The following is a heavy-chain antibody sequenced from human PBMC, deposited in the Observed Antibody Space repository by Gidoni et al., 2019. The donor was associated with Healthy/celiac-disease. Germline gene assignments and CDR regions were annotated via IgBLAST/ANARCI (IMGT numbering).Heavy chain of an antibody. CDR2: IKQDGSEK. CDR1: GFPFRSHW. J-gene: IGHJ3*02. V-gene: IGHV3-7*03. Sequence: EVQLVESGGGLVQPGGSLRLSCAASGFPFRSHWLSWVRQAPGKGLECVANIKQDGSEKYYVDSVKSRFTISRDNAKNSLYLQMNSLRAEDTAVYYCARDDGYCSGGSCSTFDAFDIWGQGTMVTVSS. D-gene: IGHD2-15*01. CDR3: ARDDGYCSGGSCSTFDAFDI.